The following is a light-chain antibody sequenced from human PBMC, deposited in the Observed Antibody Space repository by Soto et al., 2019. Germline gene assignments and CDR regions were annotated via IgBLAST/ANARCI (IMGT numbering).Light chain of an antibody. J-gene: IGLJ1*01. Sequence: QSALTQPASVSGPPGQSIAISCTGTSSDVGGYNSVSWYQQHPGKAPKLLIYDVSNRPSGVSNRFSGSKSGNTASLTISGLQAEDEADYYCSSYATGGSYVFGTGTKVTVL. CDR1: SSDVGGYNS. CDR2: DVS. CDR3: SSYATGGSYV. V-gene: IGLV2-14*01.